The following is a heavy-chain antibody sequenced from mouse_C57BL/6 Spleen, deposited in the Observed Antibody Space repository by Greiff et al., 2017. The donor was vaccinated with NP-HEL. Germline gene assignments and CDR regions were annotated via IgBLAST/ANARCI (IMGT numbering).Heavy chain of an antibody. V-gene: IGHV3-6*01. CDR1: GYSITSGYY. CDR2: ISYDGSN. D-gene: IGHD1-1*01. Sequence: VQLKESGPGLVKPSQSLSLTCSVTGYSITSGYYWNWIRQFPGNKLEWMGYISYDGSNNYNPSLKNRISITRDTSKNQFFLKLNSVTTEDTATYYCARDGDYGSSYGYFDYWGQGTTLTVSS. CDR3: ARDGDYGSSYGYFDY. J-gene: IGHJ2*01.